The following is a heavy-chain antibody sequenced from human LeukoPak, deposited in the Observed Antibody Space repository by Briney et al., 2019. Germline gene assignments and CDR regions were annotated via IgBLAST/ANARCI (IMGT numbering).Heavy chain of an antibody. J-gene: IGHJ5*02. CDR1: GGSISSSSYY. Sequence: PSETLSLTCTVSGGSISSSSYYWGWIRQPPGKGLEWIGSIYYSGSTYYNPSLKSRVTISVDRSKNQFSLKLSSVTAADTAVYYCARENLAYCTTTSCPGGWFDPWGQGTLVTVSS. CDR2: IYYSGST. V-gene: IGHV4-39*07. D-gene: IGHD2-2*01. CDR3: ARENLAYCTTTSCPGGWFDP.